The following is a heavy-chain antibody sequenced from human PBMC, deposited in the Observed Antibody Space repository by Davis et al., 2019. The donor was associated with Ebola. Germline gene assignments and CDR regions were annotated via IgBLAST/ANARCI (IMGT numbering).Heavy chain of an antibody. D-gene: IGHD7-27*01. CDR3: ARGPSGDPFDY. Sequence: PSETLSLTCAVYGGSFSGYYWSWIRQPPGTGLEWIGEINHSGSTNYNPSLKSRVTIAVDTSKNQFSLKLSSVTAADTAVYYCARGPSGDPFDYWGQGTLVTVSS. V-gene: IGHV4-34*01. CDR2: INHSGST. CDR1: GGSFSGYY. J-gene: IGHJ4*02.